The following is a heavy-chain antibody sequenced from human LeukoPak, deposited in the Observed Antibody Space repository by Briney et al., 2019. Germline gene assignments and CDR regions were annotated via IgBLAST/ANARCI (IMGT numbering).Heavy chain of an antibody. D-gene: IGHD3-22*01. CDR2: ISAYNGNT. J-gene: IGHJ4*02. CDR1: GYTFTSYG. CDR3: ARDMATMIVVVITPSFDY. V-gene: IGHV1-18*01. Sequence: GASVKVSCKASGYTFTSYGISWVRQAPGQGLEWMGGISAYNGNTNYAQKLQGRVTMTTDTSTSTAYMELRSLRSDDTAVYYCARDMATMIVVVITPSFDYWGQGTLVTVSS.